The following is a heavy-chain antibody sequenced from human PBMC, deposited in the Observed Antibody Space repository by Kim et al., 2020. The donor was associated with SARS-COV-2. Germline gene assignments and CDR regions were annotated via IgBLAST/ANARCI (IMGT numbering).Heavy chain of an antibody. CDR2: IFPGDSDT. V-gene: IGHV5-51*01. J-gene: IGHJ4*02. CDR3: ARVATMVRGSVLGIYFFDV. CDR1: GYNFDSNW. Sequence: GESLKISCKGSGYNFDSNWIGWVRQMPGKGLEWMGIIFPGDSDTRYSPSFQGQVTISVDKSSATAFLEWSSLKASDTATYYCARVATMVRGSVLGIYFFDVWGQGTLVTVSS. D-gene: IGHD3-10*01.